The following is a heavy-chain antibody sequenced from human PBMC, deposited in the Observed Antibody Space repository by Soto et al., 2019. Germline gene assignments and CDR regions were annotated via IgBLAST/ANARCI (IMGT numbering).Heavy chain of an antibody. CDR1: GGSFTNYY. Sequence: PSETLSLTCTVSGGSFTNYYWSWIRQPPGRGLEWIGYIYNTGSTNYNPSLKSRVTISVDTSKNQFSLKLSSVTAADTAVYYCASRNYYGSGSYHYYFDYWGKGTLVTVSS. V-gene: IGHV4-59*08. J-gene: IGHJ4*02. D-gene: IGHD3-10*01. CDR3: ASRNYYGSGSYHYYFDY. CDR2: IYNTGST.